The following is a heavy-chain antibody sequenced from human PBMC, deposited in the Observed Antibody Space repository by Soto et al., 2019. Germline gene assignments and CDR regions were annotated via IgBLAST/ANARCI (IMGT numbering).Heavy chain of an antibody. V-gene: IGHV3-30*19. CDR3: ARWATTGGFDL. CDR2: TSYDGNNK. D-gene: IGHD3-16*01. J-gene: IGHJ4*02. Sequence: PGGSLRLACAAYGFRFKSFVMHWVRQAPGKGLEWVAFTSYDGNNKDYGDSVKGRFTVSRDNSQNTLHLQMDFLRPEDTALYYCARWATTGGFDLLGQGTLVTVSS. CDR1: GFRFKSFV.